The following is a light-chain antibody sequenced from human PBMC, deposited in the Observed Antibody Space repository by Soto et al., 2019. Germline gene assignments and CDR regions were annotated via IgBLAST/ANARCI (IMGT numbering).Light chain of an antibody. CDR2: AAS. J-gene: IGKJ1*01. Sequence: EIVLTQSPGTLSLSPGERATLSCRASQSVSNTYLAWYQQKPGQAPRLLIYAASSRATGIPDRFSGSGSGTDFTLTISRLEPEDFAVYYCQQYHSSPRTFGQGTKVDIK. CDR1: QSVSNTY. V-gene: IGKV3-20*01. CDR3: QQYHSSPRT.